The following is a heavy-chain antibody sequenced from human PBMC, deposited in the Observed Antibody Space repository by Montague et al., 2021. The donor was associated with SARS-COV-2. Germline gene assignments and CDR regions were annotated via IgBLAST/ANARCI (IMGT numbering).Heavy chain of an antibody. CDR3: AREKGIAVAGTDY. CDR1: GFTFSSYT. J-gene: IGHJ4*02. V-gene: IGHV3-21*01. CDR2: ITSRSSDT. Sequence: SLRLSCAGSGFTFSSYTMNWVRQAPGKGLEWVSSITSRSSDTFYADSVKGRFTISRDNAKNSLYLQMNSLRAEETAVYYCAREKGIAVAGTDYWGQGTLLTVSS. D-gene: IGHD6-19*01.